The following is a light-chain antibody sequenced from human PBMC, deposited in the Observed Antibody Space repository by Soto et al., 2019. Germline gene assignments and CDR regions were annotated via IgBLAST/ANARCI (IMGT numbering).Light chain of an antibody. V-gene: IGLV2-23*01. CDR2: EGS. CDR1: TSDVGSYNL. Sequence: QSALTQPASVSGSPGKSIPISGPGTTSDVGSYNLVSWYQHHPGKAPKLMIYEGSKRPSGVSNRFSGSKSGNTASLTISGLQAEDEANYYCCSYAGSSTSLFGGGTKVTVL. J-gene: IGLJ2*01. CDR3: CSYAGSSTSL.